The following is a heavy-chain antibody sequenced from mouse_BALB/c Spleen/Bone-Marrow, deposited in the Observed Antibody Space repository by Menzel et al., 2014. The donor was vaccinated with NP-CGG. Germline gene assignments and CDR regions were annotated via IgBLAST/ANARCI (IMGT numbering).Heavy chain of an antibody. CDR1: GFDFSRYW. Sequence: EVMLVESGGGLVQPGGSLKLSCAASGFDFSRYWMSRVRQAPGKGLQWIGEINPESNTINYTPSLKDKFIISRDNAKNTLYLQMSKVRSEDTALYCCARLGYYGWFAYWGQGTLVTVSA. CDR2: INPESNTI. J-gene: IGHJ3*01. CDR3: ARLGYYGWFAY. D-gene: IGHD2-3*01. V-gene: IGHV4-1*02.